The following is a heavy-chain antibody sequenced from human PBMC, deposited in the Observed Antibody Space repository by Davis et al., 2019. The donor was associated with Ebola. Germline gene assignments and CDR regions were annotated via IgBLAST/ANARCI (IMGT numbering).Heavy chain of an antibody. CDR3: VAYSSGFDY. J-gene: IGHJ4*02. D-gene: IGHD3-22*01. Sequence: PSETLSLTCTVSGGSVSSGSYYWSWIRQPPGKGLEWIGEINHSGSTNYNPSLKSRVTISVDTSKNQFSLKLSSVTAADTAVYYCVAYSSGFDYWGQGTLVTVSS. V-gene: IGHV4-61*01. CDR2: INHSGST. CDR1: GGSVSSGSYY.